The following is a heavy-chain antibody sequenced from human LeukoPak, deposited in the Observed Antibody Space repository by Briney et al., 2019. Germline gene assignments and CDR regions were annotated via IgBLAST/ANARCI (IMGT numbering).Heavy chain of an antibody. CDR3: SLEGSSWYRYFQH. CDR1: GFTFSSYW. Sequence: PGGSLRLSCAASGFTFSSYWMSWVRQAPGKGLEWVANIKQDGSEEYYVDSVKGRFTISRDNAKNSLYLQMNSLRAEDTAVYYSSLEGSSWYRYFQHWGQGTLVTVSS. D-gene: IGHD6-13*01. V-gene: IGHV3-7*05. CDR2: IKQDGSEE. J-gene: IGHJ1*01.